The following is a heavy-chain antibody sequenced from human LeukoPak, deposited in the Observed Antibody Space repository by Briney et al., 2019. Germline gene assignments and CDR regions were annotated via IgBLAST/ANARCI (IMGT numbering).Heavy chain of an antibody. CDR2: ISWNSGSI. J-gene: IGHJ4*02. CDR3: ARDQGDSSGYGY. V-gene: IGHV3-9*01. CDR1: GFTFDDYA. Sequence: GGSLRLSCAASGFTFDDYAMHWVRQAPGKGLEWVSGISWNSGSIGYADSVKGRFTISRDNAKNTLYLQMSSLRVEDTAVYYCARDQGDSSGYGYWGQGTLVTVSS. D-gene: IGHD3-22*01.